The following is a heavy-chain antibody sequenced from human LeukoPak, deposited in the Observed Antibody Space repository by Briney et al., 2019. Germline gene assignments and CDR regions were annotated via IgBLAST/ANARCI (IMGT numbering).Heavy chain of an antibody. CDR1: GFTFSSYA. CDR2: ISYDGSNK. CDR3: AKVVTY. Sequence: PGGSLRLSCAASGFTFSSYAMHWVRQAPGKGLEWVAVISYDGSNKYYADSVKGRFTISRDNSKNTLYLQMNSLRAEDTAVYYCAKVVTYWGQGTLVTVSS. D-gene: IGHD3-10*01. J-gene: IGHJ4*02. V-gene: IGHV3-30-3*01.